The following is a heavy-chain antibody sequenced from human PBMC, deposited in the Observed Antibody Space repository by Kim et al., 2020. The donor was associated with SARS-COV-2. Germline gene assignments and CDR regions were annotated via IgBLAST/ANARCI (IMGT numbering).Heavy chain of an antibody. CDR3: ARDKSNGSFDY. D-gene: IGHD3-10*01. Sequence: GGSLRLSCAVSGFDFSYRYFHLNWVRQAPGMGWVSCLYIREGVRAIYYAHSVQGPISVYSDHAKHSLQLEMNNPKDEATDVYYRARDKSNGSFDYWGQGT. CDR2: IREGVRAI. J-gene: IGHJ4*02. V-gene: IGHV3-48*02. CDR1: GFDFSYRYFH.